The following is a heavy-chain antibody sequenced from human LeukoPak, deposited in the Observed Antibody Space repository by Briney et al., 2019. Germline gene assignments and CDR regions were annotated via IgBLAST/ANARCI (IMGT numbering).Heavy chain of an antibody. CDR3: IRDFRSADL. Sequence: GGSLRLSCVASGFTFSNYWMHWVRQPPGKGLLWVSRIYVDGRTTNYADSVKGRCAISRDNAKNTVYLEMNSLSVEDTATYYCIRDFRSADLWGQGTLVTVTS. CDR2: IYVDGRTT. V-gene: IGHV3-74*01. J-gene: IGHJ5*02. CDR1: GFTFSNYW.